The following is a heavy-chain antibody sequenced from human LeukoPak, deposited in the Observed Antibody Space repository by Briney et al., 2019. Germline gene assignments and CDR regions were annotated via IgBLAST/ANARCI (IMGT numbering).Heavy chain of an antibody. V-gene: IGHV1-69*04. CDR1: GGTFSSYA. D-gene: IGHD2-15*01. CDR2: IIPIFGIA. J-gene: IGHJ4*01. CDR3: AREYCSGGSCYAEFDY. Sequence: SVKVSCKASGGTFSSYAISWVRQAPGQGLEWMGRIIPIFGIANYAQKFQGRVTITADKSTSTAYMELSSLRSEDTAVYYCAREYCSGGSCYAEFDYWGHGTLVTVSS.